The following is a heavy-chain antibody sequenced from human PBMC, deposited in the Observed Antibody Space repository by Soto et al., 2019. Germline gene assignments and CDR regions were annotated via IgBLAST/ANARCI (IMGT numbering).Heavy chain of an antibody. V-gene: IGHV5-10-1*01. Sequence: GESLKICCKGSGYSFTSHWISWVRQMPGKGLEWMGRIDPSDSYTNYSPSFQGHVTISADKSISTAYLQWSSLKASDTAMYYCASLTGYYGSDYSGAFDTWGQGTMVTVSS. CDR2: IDPSDSYT. CDR1: GYSFTSHW. J-gene: IGHJ3*02. D-gene: IGHD3-10*01. CDR3: ASLTGYYGSDYSGAFDT.